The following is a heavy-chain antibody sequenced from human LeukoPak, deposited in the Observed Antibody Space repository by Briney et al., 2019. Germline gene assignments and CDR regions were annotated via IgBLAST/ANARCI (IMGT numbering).Heavy chain of an antibody. CDR2: INPSGGST. J-gene: IGHJ6*03. D-gene: IGHD2-8*01. Sequence: ASVKVSCKASGYTFTSYYMHWVRQAPGQGLEWMGIINPSGGSTSYAQKFQGRVTMTRDTSISTAYMELTRLRSDDTAVYYCARGGLRVMVYRLYYMDVWGKGTTVTVSS. CDR3: ARGGLRVMVYRLYYMDV. V-gene: IGHV1-46*01. CDR1: GYTFTSYY.